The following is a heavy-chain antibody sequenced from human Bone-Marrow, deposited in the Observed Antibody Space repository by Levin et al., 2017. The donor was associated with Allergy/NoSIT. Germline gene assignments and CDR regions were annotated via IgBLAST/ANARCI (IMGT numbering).Heavy chain of an antibody. CDR1: GYSFINHY. J-gene: IGHJ4*02. D-gene: IGHD3-22*01. CDR2: INPNGTYT. Sequence: GESLKISCKASGYSFINHYIHWVRQAPGQGLEWMGAINPNGTYTTYTQSLQGRVTMARDTSTSTVYMGLSSLRSEDTAMYYCVREGCDSRSYPAKNFDFWGQGTLVTVSS. V-gene: IGHV1-46*01. CDR3: VREGCDSRSYPAKNFDF.